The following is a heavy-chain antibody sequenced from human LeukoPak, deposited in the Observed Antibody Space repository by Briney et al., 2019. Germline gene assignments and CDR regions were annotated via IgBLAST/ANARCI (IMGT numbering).Heavy chain of an antibody. J-gene: IGHJ3*02. CDR1: GFTFSTYV. Sequence: PRGSLRLSCAASGFTFSTYVMQWVRQAPGKGLEYVSAITGDGGYTYYANSVKGRFTISRDNSKKTLYPQMGSLRADDMAVYYCARVSTNDRRNAFDIWGQGTMVTVSS. D-gene: IGHD2-8*01. CDR3: ARVSTNDRRNAFDI. CDR2: ITGDGGYT. V-gene: IGHV3-64*01.